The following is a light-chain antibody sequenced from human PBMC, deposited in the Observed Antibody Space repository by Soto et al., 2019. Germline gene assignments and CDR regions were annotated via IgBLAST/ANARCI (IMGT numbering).Light chain of an antibody. J-gene: IGKJ2*02. Sequence: IEMTQSPSALSASAGDRVTITCQASQDIKNYVIWYQQKPGRAPKLLIYDAASLGTGVSSRFSGCGARTEFTLTISSLQPEDVVTYYCQQFDSVPCTFGQGTKLEIK. CDR3: QQFDSVPCT. CDR1: QDIKNY. CDR2: DAA. V-gene: IGKV1-33*01.